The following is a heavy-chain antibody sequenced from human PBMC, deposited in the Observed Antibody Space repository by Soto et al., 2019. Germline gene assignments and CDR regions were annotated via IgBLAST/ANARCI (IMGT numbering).Heavy chain of an antibody. V-gene: IGHV3-74*01. J-gene: IGHJ4*02. D-gene: IGHD6-19*01. CDR1: GFTFSSYW. CDR3: AREGIAVADLDY. Sequence: PGGSLRLSCAASGFTFSSYWMHWVRQAPGKGLVWVSRINSDGSSTTYADSVKGRFTISRDNAKNTLYLQMNRLRADDTAVYYCAREGIAVADLDYWGQGTLVTVSS. CDR2: INSDGSST.